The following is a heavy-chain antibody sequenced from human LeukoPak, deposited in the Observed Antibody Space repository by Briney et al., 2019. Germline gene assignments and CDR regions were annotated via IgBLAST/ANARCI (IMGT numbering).Heavy chain of an antibody. CDR1: GGTFSSYA. J-gene: IGHJ4*02. CDR2: IIPIFGIA. D-gene: IGHD2-2*01. CDR3: ARHIVVVPAASGVLDY. V-gene: IGHV1-69*04. Sequence: SVKVSCKASGGTFSSYAISWVRQAPGQGPEWMGRIIPIFGIANYAQKFQGRVTITADKSTSTAYMELSSLRSEDTAVYYCARHIVVVPAASGVLDYWGQGTLVTVSS.